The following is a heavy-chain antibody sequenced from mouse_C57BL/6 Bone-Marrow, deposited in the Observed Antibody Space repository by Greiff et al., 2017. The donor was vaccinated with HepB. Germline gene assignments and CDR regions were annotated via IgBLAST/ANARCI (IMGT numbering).Heavy chain of an antibody. Sequence: VQLQQPGAELVKPGASVTMSCKASGYTFTSYWITWVKQSPGQGLEWIGDIYPGSGSTNYTEMIKNKATLTVNTSSSTAYMQRSSLTSKDSSVEYCARGWWAMDYWGQGTSVTASS. CDR3: ARGWWAMDY. CDR1: GYTFTSYW. V-gene: IGHV1-55*01. D-gene: IGHD1-1*02. CDR2: IYPGSGST. J-gene: IGHJ4*01.